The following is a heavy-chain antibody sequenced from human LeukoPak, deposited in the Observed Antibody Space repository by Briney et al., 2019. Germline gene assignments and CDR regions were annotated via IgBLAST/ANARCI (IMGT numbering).Heavy chain of an antibody. CDR3: ARDSDDLDI. CDR2: INVSGGGT. Sequence: ASVKVSCKASGYTFTDYYIHWVRQAPGQGLEWMGIINVSGGGTNYAQKFQGRVTMTRDTSSSTSYMERSRMESEDTAVYYCARDSDDLDIWGQGTMVNVFS. CDR1: GYTFTDYY. J-gene: IGHJ3*02. V-gene: IGHV1-46*01.